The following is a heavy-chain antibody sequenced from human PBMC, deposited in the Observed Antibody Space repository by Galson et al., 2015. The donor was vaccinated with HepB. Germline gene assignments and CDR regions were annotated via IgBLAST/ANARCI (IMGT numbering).Heavy chain of an antibody. CDR3: ARGGIPITMRGCFQD. CDR2: ISSSGASI. CDR1: GFTFSVYN. Sequence: SLRLSCAASGFTFSVYNMNWVRQAPGKGLEWVSSISSSGASIHYAASGRGLFTISGDTAKNSLYLQMNSLRDEDTAVYCCARGGIPITMRGCFQDWGQGTLVTVSS. D-gene: IGHD3-22*01. V-gene: IGHV3-21*01. J-gene: IGHJ1*01.